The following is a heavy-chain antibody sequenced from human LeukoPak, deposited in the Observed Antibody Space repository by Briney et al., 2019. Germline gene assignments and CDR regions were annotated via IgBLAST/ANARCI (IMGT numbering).Heavy chain of an antibody. CDR1: GGSISSSY. CDR2: IYYSGST. D-gene: IGHD6-19*01. J-gene: IGHJ5*02. V-gene: IGHV4-59*01. CDR3: ARDSSGLNWFDP. Sequence: SETLSLTCTVSGGSISSSYWSWIRQPPGKGLEWIGYIYYSGSTNYNPSLKSRVTISVDTSKNQFSLKVSSVTAAVTAVYYCARDSSGLNWFDPWGQGTLVTVSS.